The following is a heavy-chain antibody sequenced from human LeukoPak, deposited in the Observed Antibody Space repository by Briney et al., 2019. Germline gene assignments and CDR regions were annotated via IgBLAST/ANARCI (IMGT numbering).Heavy chain of an antibody. Sequence: ASVRVSCKSSGYTFNNYAVNWMRQAPGQGLEWMGWINTNTGSPTYAQGFTGRFVFSLDTSVSTAYLQIGSLKAEDTAVYYCARGGVKEELRYFDWYFDYWGQGTLVTVSS. CDR3: ARGGVKEELRYFDWYFDY. CDR2: INTNTGSP. J-gene: IGHJ4*02. V-gene: IGHV7-4-1*01. CDR1: GYTFNNYA. D-gene: IGHD3-9*01.